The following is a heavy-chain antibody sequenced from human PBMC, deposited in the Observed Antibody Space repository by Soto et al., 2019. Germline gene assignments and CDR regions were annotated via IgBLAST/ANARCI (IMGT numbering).Heavy chain of an antibody. CDR1: GGSISSGGYS. CDR3: ARRGSGYYYFDY. Sequence: SETLSLTCAVSGGSISSGGYSWSWIRQPPGKGLEWIGYIYHSGSTYYNPSLKSRVTISVDRSKNQFSLKLSSVTAADTAVYHCARRGSGYYYFDYWGQGTLVTVSS. CDR2: IYHSGST. J-gene: IGHJ4*02. D-gene: IGHD5-12*01. V-gene: IGHV4-30-2*01.